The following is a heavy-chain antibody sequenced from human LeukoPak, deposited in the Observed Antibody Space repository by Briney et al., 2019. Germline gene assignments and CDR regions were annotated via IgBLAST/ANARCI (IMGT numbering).Heavy chain of an antibody. V-gene: IGHV3-23*01. CDR1: GFTFSSYA. CDR3: AKGTGSSETSSYYYGMDV. Sequence: GGSLRLSCAAAGFTFSSYAMSWVRQAPGKGLEWVSAISGSGGSTYYADSVKGRFTISRDNSKNTLYLRMHSLRAEDTAVYYCAKGTGSSETSSYYYGMDVWGQGTTVTVSS. CDR2: ISGSGGST. J-gene: IGHJ6*02. D-gene: IGHD1-26*01.